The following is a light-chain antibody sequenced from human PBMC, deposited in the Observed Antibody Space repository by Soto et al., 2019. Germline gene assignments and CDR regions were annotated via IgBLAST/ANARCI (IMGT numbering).Light chain of an antibody. V-gene: IGKV3-20*01. J-gene: IGKJ2*01. CDR2: GTS. CDR3: QQYGNSPYT. CDR1: QSVSSYY. Sequence: EIVLTQSPGTLSLSPGERATLSCRASQSVSSYYLAWYQQKPGQAPRLLIYGTSKRATGIPDSFSGSGSGTDFTLTISRLEPEDFAVYYCQQYGNSPYTFGQGTKLEIK.